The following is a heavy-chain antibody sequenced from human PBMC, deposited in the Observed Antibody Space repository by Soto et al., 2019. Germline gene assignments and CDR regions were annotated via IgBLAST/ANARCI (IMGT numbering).Heavy chain of an antibody. Sequence: SVKVSCKASGGTFSSYAISWVRQAPGQGLEWMGGIIPIFGTANYAQKFQGRVTITADKSTSTAYTELSSLRSEDTAVYYCARSSYYYDSSGYQMAFGAFDIWGQGTMVTVSS. CDR1: GGTFSSYA. CDR2: IIPIFGTA. D-gene: IGHD3-22*01. V-gene: IGHV1-69*06. CDR3: ARSSYYYDSSGYQMAFGAFDI. J-gene: IGHJ3*02.